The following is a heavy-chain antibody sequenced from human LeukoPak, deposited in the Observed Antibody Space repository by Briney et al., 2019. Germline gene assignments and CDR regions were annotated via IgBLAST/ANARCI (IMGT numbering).Heavy chain of an antibody. D-gene: IGHD1-14*01. CDR3: ARLGESTTDFDY. CDR2: IGSGSGNI. V-gene: IGHV3-21*01. Sequence: GGSLRLSCEASGFSFSTYSMNWVRQAPGKGLEWVSSIGSGSGNIYYADSVKGRFTISRDNAKISLYLHMNSLRAEDTAVYYCARLGESTTDFDYWGQGTLVTVSS. J-gene: IGHJ4*02. CDR1: GFSFSTYS.